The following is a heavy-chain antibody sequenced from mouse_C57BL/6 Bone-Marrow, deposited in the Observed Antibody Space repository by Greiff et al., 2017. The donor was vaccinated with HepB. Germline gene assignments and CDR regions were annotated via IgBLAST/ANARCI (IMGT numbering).Heavy chain of an antibody. Sequence: VQLQQSGPELVKPGASVKIPCKASGYTFTDYNMDWVKQSHGKSLEWIGDINPNNGGTIYNQKFKGKATLTVDKSSSTAYMELRSLTSEDTAVYYCARVSTMITSYYFDYWGQGTTLTVSS. V-gene: IGHV1-18*01. CDR2: INPNNGGT. CDR3: ARVSTMITSYYFDY. D-gene: IGHD2-4*01. J-gene: IGHJ2*01. CDR1: GYTFTDYN.